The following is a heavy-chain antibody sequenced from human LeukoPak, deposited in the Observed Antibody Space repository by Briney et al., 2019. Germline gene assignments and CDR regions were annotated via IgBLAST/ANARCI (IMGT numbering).Heavy chain of an antibody. D-gene: IGHD1-26*01. CDR3: ARQGSGNYLSPVNY. V-gene: IGHV4-39*01. CDR2: IYYSGST. J-gene: IGHJ4*02. CDR1: GGSISSSSYY. Sequence: KPSETLSLTCTVSGGSISSSSYYWGWIRQPPGKGLEWIGTIYYSGSTYYNPSLKSRVTISVDTSKNQFSLKLSSVTAADTAVYYCARQGSGNYLSPVNYWGQGTLVTVSS.